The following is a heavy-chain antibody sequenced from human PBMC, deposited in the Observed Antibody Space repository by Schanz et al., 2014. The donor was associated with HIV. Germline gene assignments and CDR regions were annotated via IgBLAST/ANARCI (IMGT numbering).Heavy chain of an antibody. J-gene: IGHJ4*02. Sequence: EVQLLESGGGLVQPGGSLRLSCAASGFTFSSYAMNWVRQPPGKGLEWVSSISSSSSYMYYADSVKGRFTISRDNAKNSLYLQMNSLRPEDTAVYYCARETRSCGGDCYPLDYWGQGTLVTVSS. CDR3: ARETRSCGGDCYPLDY. V-gene: IGHV3-21*01. D-gene: IGHD2-21*02. CDR1: GFTFSSYA. CDR2: ISSSSSYM.